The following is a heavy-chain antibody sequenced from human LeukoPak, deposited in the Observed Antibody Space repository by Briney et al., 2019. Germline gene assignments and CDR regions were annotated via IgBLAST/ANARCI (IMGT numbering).Heavy chain of an antibody. CDR1: GYTFTSYY. D-gene: IGHD3-3*01. J-gene: IGHJ4*02. Sequence: ASVKVSCKASGYTFTSYYMHWVRQAPGQGLEWMGWINPNSGGTNYAQKFQGRVTMTRDTSISTAYMELSRLRSDDTAVYYCIRYYDFWRSFDYWGQGTLVTVSS. CDR2: INPNSGGT. CDR3: IRYYDFWRSFDY. V-gene: IGHV1-2*02.